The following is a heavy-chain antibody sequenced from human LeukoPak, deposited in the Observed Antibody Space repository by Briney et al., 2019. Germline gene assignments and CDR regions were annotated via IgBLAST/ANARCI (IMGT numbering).Heavy chain of an antibody. CDR3: ATDLTHSVYYFDY. Sequence: ASVKVSCKVSGYTLTELSMHWVRQAPGKGHEWMGGFDPEDGETIYAQKFQGRVTMTEDTSTDTAYMELSSLRSEDTAVYYCATDLTHSVYYFDYWGQGTLVTVSS. V-gene: IGHV1-24*01. D-gene: IGHD5/OR15-5a*01. J-gene: IGHJ4*02. CDR2: FDPEDGET. CDR1: GYTLTELS.